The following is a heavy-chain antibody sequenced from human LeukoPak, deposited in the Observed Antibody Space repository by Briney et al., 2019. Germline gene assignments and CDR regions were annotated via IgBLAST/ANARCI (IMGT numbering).Heavy chain of an antibody. Sequence: SETLSLTCSVSGDSISSGGYYSRWIRQPPGKGLEWIGCIYYSGSTYCNPSLKSRVTISVDRSKNQFSLKLSSVTAADTAVYYCARGHYDFCSGYYEKSANCWFDTWGQGTLATVPP. CDR3: ARGHYDFCSGYYEKSANCWFDT. D-gene: IGHD3-3*01. V-gene: IGHV4-39*07. J-gene: IGHJ5*02. CDR2: IYYSGST. CDR1: GDSISSGGYY.